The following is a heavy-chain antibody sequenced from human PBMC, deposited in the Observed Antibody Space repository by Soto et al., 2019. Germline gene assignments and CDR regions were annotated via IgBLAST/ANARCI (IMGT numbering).Heavy chain of an antibody. V-gene: IGHV3-48*02. CDR2: ISYDSDTI. J-gene: IGHJ6*02. CDR1: GFTFGTYS. Sequence: GGSLRLSCAVSGFTFGTYSMNWVRQAAGKGLEWIAYISYDSDTIQYADSVKGRFTISRDNAKNSLYLQMNSLRDEDTAVYYCARLYYDYVWGQGTTVTVSS. D-gene: IGHD3-3*01. CDR3: ARLYYDYV.